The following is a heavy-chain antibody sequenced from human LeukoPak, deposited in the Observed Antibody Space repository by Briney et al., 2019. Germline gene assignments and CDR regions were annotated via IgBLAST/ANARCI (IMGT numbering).Heavy chain of an antibody. D-gene: IGHD6-13*01. CDR3: ARISIAAAGSDY. J-gene: IGHJ4*02. Sequence: PGGSLRLSCAASGFTFSSYWMTWVRQAPGKGLEWVANIKQDGSEKYYVDSVKGRFTISRDNAKNSVYLQINSLRAEDTAVYYCARISIAAAGSDYWGQGTLVTVSS. CDR2: IKQDGSEK. CDR1: GFTFSSYW. V-gene: IGHV3-7*01.